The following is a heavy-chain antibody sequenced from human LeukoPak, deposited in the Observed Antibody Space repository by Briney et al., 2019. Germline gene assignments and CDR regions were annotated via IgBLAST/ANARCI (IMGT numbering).Heavy chain of an antibody. CDR3: ARDEYYYDSSGYYYVGSGPY. Sequence: GGSLRLSCAASGFTFSSYSMNWVRQAPGKGLEWVSSISSSSSYIYYADSVKGRFTISRDNAKNSLYLQMNSLRAEDTAVYYCARDEYYYDSSGYYYVGSGPYWGQGTLVTVSS. V-gene: IGHV3-21*01. CDR1: GFTFSSYS. J-gene: IGHJ4*02. D-gene: IGHD3-22*01. CDR2: ISSSSSYI.